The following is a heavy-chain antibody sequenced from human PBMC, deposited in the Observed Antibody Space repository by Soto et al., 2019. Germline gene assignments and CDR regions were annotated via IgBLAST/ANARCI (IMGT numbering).Heavy chain of an antibody. V-gene: IGHV4-31*03. CDR1: GGSISSGGYY. CDR3: ARPYSSGTWVLDY. D-gene: IGHD6-19*01. Sequence: SETLSLTCTVSGGSISSGGYYWSWIRQHPGKGLEWIGYIYYSGSTYYNPSLKSRVTISVDTSKNQFSLKLSSVTAADTAVYYCARPYSSGTWVLDYWGQGTLVTVSS. CDR2: IYYSGST. J-gene: IGHJ4*02.